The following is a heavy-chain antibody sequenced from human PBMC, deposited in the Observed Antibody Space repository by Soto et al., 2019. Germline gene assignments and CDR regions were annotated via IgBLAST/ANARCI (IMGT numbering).Heavy chain of an antibody. CDR2: INNGGST. J-gene: IGHJ6*02. CDR1: GGSFSGYY. Sequence: QVQLQQWGAGLLKPSETLSLTCAVQGGSFSGYYWTWIRQSPGQGLEWIGEINNGGSTTYNPSLKGRVTVSLDTSKNHFALTLSCVTAADSAVYFCARHRDYYYFYYGMDVWGQGTTVTVSS. V-gene: IGHV4-34*01. CDR3: ARHRDYYYFYYGMDV. D-gene: IGHD3-16*01.